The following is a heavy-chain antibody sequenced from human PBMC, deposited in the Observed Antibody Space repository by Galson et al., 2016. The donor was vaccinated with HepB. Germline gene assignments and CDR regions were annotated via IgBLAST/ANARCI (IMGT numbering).Heavy chain of an antibody. CDR1: GFTFSNYA. CDR3: AKGNSRSCYSICYFDN. V-gene: IGHV3-33*03. D-gene: IGHD2-15*01. CDR2: IWYDGSNK. J-gene: IGHJ4*02. Sequence: SLRLSCAASGFTFSNYAMHWVRQAPGKGLEWVALIWYDGSNKFYEDSVKGRFTISRDNSKNTLYLQINSLRAEDTAVYYCAKGNSRSCYSICYFDNWGQGTLVTVSS.